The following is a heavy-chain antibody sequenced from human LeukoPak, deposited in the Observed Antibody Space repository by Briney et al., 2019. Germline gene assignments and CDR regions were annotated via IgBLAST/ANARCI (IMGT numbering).Heavy chain of an antibody. D-gene: IGHD6-6*01. CDR2: ISGSGSTI. CDR3: ARGKLGSSLGDY. J-gene: IGHJ4*02. CDR1: GFTFSSYS. Sequence: GGSLRLSCAASGFTFSSYSMNWVRQAPGKGLEWISYISGSGSTIYYADSVKGRFAISRDNAKNSLYLQMNSLRDEDTAVYYCARGKLGSSLGDYWGLGTLVTVSS. V-gene: IGHV3-48*02.